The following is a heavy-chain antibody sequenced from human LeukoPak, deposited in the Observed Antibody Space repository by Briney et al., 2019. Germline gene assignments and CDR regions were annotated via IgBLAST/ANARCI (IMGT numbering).Heavy chain of an antibody. CDR1: GGTFSSYA. CDR3: ARVGVPAANYYFDY. Sequence: SVKVSCKASGGTFSSYAISWVRQAPGQGLEWMGRIIPILGIANYAQKFQGRVTITADKSTSTAYMELSSLRSEDTAVYYCARVGVPAANYYFDYWGQGTLVTVSS. D-gene: IGHD2-2*01. V-gene: IGHV1-69*04. CDR2: IIPILGIA. J-gene: IGHJ4*02.